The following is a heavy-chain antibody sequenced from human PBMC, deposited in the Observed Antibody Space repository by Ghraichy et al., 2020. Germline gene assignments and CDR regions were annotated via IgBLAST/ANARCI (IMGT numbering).Heavy chain of an antibody. V-gene: IGHV3-23*01. CDR2: ISGSGGST. CDR1: GFTFSSYA. J-gene: IGHJ4*02. Sequence: GESLNISCAASGFTFSSYAMSWVRQAPGKGLEWVSAISGSGGSTYYADSVKGRFTISRDNSKNTLYLQMNSLRAEDTAVYYCAIISGYENYWGQGTLVTVSS. D-gene: IGHD5-12*01. CDR3: AIISGYENY.